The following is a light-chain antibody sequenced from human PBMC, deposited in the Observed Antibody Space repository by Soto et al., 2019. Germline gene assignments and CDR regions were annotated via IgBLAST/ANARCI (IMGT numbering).Light chain of an antibody. V-gene: IGKV3-20*01. CDR2: SAS. CDR1: QSVSNSY. Sequence: EIVLTQSPGTLFLSPGERATLSCRASQSVSNSYLAWYQQKPGQAPRLLIYSASSRATGIPDRFSGSGSGTDFTLTISRLEPEDFVVYYCQQYGSSPTTFGQGTKVEIK. CDR3: QQYGSSPTT. J-gene: IGKJ1*01.